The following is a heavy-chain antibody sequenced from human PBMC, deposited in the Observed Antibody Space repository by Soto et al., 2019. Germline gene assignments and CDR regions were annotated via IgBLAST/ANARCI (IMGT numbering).Heavy chain of an antibody. D-gene: IGHD3-3*01. Sequence: SETLSLTCTVSGGYISSYYWSWIRQPPGKGLEWIGYIYYSGSTNYNPSIKSRVTISVDTSKNQFSLKLSSVTAADTAVYYWARFMVYYDFWGGSCLTAFYYYMVVGGKGTPVTVSS. CDR3: ARFMVYYDFWGGSCLTAFYYYMVV. J-gene: IGHJ6*03. V-gene: IGHV4-59*01. CDR1: GGYISSYY. CDR2: IYYSGST.